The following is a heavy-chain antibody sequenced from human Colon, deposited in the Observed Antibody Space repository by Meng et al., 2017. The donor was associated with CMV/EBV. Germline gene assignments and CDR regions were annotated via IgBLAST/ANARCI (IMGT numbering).Heavy chain of an antibody. D-gene: IGHD3-10*01. CDR2: MNPATGNT. CDR1: GYSFTNFD. Sequence: ASVKVSCKASGYSFTNFDIYWVRQAPGQGLEWMGWMNPATGNTGYAETLQGRVTMTRDNSIGTAYMELSGLRSEDTAVYYCARVRLEAAGSGPFSIWGQGTTVTVSS. CDR3: ARVRLEAAGSGPFSI. V-gene: IGHV1-8*01. J-gene: IGHJ6*02.